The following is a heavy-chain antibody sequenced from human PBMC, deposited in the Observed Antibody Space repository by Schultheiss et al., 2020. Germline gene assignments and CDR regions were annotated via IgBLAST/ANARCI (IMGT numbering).Heavy chain of an antibody. CDR3: ARLDMVRGVMRAFDI. V-gene: IGHV4-61*08. CDR1: GGSISSGAFY. D-gene: IGHD3-10*01. Sequence: SATLSLTCTVSGGSISSGAFYWSWIRQPPGKGLEWIGYIYYSGGANYNPSLKSRVTISIDTSKNQFSLKLSSVTAADTAVYYCARLDMVRGVMRAFDIWGQGTMV. CDR2: IYYSGGA. J-gene: IGHJ3*02.